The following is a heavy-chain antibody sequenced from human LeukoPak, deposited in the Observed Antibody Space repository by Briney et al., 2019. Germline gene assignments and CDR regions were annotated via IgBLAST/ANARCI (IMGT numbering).Heavy chain of an antibody. CDR1: GFTFSSYS. J-gene: IGHJ6*02. V-gene: IGHV3-48*01. Sequence: GGSLRLSCAASGFTFSSYSMNWVRQAPGKGLEWVSYISSSSSTIYYADSVKGRFTISRDNAKNSLYLQMNSLRAEDTAVYYCARAIGSRGHYGMDVWGQGTTVTVSS. D-gene: IGHD2/OR15-2a*01. CDR2: ISSSSSTI. CDR3: ARAIGSRGHYGMDV.